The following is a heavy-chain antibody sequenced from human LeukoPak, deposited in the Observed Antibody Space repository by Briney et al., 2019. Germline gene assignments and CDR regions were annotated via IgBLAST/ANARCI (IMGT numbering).Heavy chain of an antibody. V-gene: IGHV3-21*01. D-gene: IGHD6-13*01. Sequence: GGSLRLSCAAPGFTFSSYSMNWVRQAPGKGLEWVSSISSSSSYIYYADSVKGRFTISRDNAKNSLYLQMNSLRAEDTAVYYCARGEQQLTHDAFDTWGQGTMVTVSS. CDR1: GFTFSSYS. CDR2: ISSSSSYI. CDR3: ARGEQQLTHDAFDT. J-gene: IGHJ3*02.